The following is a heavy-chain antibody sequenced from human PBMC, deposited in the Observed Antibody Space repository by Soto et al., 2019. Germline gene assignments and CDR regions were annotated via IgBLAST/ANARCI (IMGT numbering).Heavy chain of an antibody. D-gene: IGHD3-3*01. V-gene: IGHV4-59*01. CDR3: ARTYYDFWSGYWRWFDP. J-gene: IGHJ5*02. Sequence: SETLSLTCTVSGGSISGYYWSWIRQPPGKGLEWIGYIYYSGSTNYNPSLKSRVTISIDTSENQFSLKLSSVTAADTAVYYCARTYYDFWSGYWRWFDPWGQGTLVTVSS. CDR2: IYYSGST. CDR1: GGSISGYY.